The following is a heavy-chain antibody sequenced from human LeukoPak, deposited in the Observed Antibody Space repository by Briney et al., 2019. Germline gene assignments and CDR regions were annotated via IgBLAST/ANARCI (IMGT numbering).Heavy chain of an antibody. Sequence: ASVKVSCKASGYTFTSYGISWVRQAPGQGLEWMGWISAYNGNTNYAQKLQGRVTMTTDTSTSTAYMELRSLRSDDTAVYYCARAPEVICTSCDRFDPWGQGTLVTVSS. D-gene: IGHD2-2*02. V-gene: IGHV1-18*01. CDR2: ISAYNGNT. CDR1: GYTFTSYG. CDR3: ARAPEVICTSCDRFDP. J-gene: IGHJ5*02.